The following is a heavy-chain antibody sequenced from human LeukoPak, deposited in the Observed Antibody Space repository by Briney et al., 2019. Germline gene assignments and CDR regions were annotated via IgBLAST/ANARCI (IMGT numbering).Heavy chain of an antibody. J-gene: IGHJ6*03. CDR2: INHSGST. Sequence: NSSETLSLTCAVYGGSFSGYYWTWIRQPPRKGLEWIGEINHSGSTSYNPSLKSRVTISVDTSKNQFSLKLSSVTAADTAVYYCAREGTSGLYYYYYYMDVWGKGTTVTVSS. D-gene: IGHD2-2*01. V-gene: IGHV4-34*01. CDR1: GGSFSGYY. CDR3: AREGTSGLYYYYYYMDV.